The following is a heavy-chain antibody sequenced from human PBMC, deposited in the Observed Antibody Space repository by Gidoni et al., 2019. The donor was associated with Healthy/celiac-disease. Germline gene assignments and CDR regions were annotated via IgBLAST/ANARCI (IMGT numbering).Heavy chain of an antibody. J-gene: IGHJ4*02. CDR2: IKQDGSEK. Sequence: EVQLVESGGGLVQPGGSLRLSCAASGFTFSSYWMSWVRQAPGKGLEWVANIKQDGSEKYYVDSVKGRFTISRDNAKNSLYLQMNSLRAEDTAVYYCARGYITMIEEGLFDYWGQGTLVTVSS. V-gene: IGHV3-7*01. CDR1: GFTFSSYW. D-gene: IGHD3-22*01. CDR3: ARGYITMIEEGLFDY.